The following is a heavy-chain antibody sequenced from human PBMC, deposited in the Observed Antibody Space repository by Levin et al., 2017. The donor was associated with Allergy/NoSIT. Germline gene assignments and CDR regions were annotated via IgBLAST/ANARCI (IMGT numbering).Heavy chain of an antibody. V-gene: IGHV1-2*02. D-gene: IGHD3-10*01. CDR2: INPNSGGT. J-gene: IGHJ4*02. CDR1: GYTFTGYY. CDR3: ARGGTMVRGVMSLPYDY. Sequence: ASVKVSCKASGYTFTGYYMHWVRQAPGQGLEWMGWINPNSGGTNYAQKFQGRVTMTRDTSISTAYMELSRLRSDDTAVYYCARGGTMVRGVMSLPYDYWGQGTLVTVSS.